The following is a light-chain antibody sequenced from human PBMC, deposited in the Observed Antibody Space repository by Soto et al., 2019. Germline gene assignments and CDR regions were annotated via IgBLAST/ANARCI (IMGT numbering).Light chain of an antibody. CDR2: GAS. CDR3: QQYGSSPRT. V-gene: IGKV3-20*01. J-gene: IGKJ2*01. Sequence: EIVLTQSPGTLSLSPGERATLSCRASQSVSSDYLAWYQQKPGHAPRLLIYGASSRTTGIPDRFSGSGSGTDFTLTISRLEPEDFAVYYCQQYGSSPRTFGQGTNLEIK. CDR1: QSVSSDY.